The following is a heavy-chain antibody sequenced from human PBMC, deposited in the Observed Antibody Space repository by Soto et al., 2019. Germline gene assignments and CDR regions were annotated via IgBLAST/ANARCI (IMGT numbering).Heavy chain of an antibody. CDR1: GGSLSGYY. J-gene: IGHJ4*02. CDR3: ARGQEGVVATH. D-gene: IGHD5-12*01. CDR2: VKDGGHT. Sequence: QVQLQQWGAGLLKPSETLSLNCAVTGGSLSGYYWSWIRQPPGKGLEWIGEVKDGGHTNYSPSLGGRVTLSSATSNNQFSLRLNSVTAADTGVYYCARGQEGVVATHWDQGSLVTVSS. V-gene: IGHV4-34*01.